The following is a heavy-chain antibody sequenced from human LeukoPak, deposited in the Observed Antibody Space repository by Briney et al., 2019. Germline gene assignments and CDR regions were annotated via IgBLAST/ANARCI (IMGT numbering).Heavy chain of an antibody. D-gene: IGHD5-12*01. CDR3: AKGDRDSGYDDSFDY. CDR2: ISGSGGST. V-gene: IGHV3-23*01. CDR1: GFTFSSYA. Sequence: PGASLRLSCAASGFTFSSYAMTWVRQAPGKGLEWVSAISGSGGSTYYADSVKGRFTISRDNSKNTLYLQMNSLRAEDTAVYYCAKGDRDSGYDDSFDYWGQGTLVTVSS. J-gene: IGHJ4*02.